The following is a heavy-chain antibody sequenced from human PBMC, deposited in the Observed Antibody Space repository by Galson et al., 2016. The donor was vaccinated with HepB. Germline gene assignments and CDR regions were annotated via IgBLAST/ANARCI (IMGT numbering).Heavy chain of an antibody. J-gene: IGHJ3*02. D-gene: IGHD3-16*01. Sequence: SETLSLTCAVYGGSFSGYYWSWIRQSPGKGLEWIGEINHRRSTNYNPSLKSRLTISVDTSKNQISLKLSFVTAADTAVYYCARGEFRLVRLRVFDIWGQGTMATVSS. CDR1: GGSFSGYY. CDR2: INHRRST. CDR3: ARGEFRLVRLRVFDI. V-gene: IGHV4-34*01.